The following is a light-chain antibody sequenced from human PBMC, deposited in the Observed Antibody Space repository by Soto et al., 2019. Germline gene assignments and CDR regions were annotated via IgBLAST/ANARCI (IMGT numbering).Light chain of an antibody. Sequence: DVQLTQSPSSLSASVGDRVTITCRANQSITNFLNWYQKKHGEAPKLLTYAASNLQSGVPSRFSGSGSATDFALTISGLQPDDFATYYCQQTYSTPRLTFGGGTKV. V-gene: IGKV1-39*01. CDR3: QQTYSTPRLT. CDR1: QSITNF. J-gene: IGKJ4*01. CDR2: AAS.